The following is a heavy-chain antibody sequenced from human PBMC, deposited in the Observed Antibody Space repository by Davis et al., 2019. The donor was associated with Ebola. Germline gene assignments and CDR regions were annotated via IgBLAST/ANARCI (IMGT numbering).Heavy chain of an antibody. V-gene: IGHV3-74*01. J-gene: IGHJ5*02. CDR2: INSDGSST. CDR3: ASGLRGYSYGNWFDT. CDR1: GFTFSSYW. Sequence: GESLKISCAASGFTFSSYWMHWVRQAPGKGLVWVSRINSDGSSTSYADSVKGRFTISRDNPKNTLYLQMNSLRAEDTAVYYCASGLRGYSYGNWFDTWGQGTLVTVSS. D-gene: IGHD5-18*01.